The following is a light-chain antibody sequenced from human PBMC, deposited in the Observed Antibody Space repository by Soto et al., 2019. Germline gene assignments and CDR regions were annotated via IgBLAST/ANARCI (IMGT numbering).Light chain of an antibody. Sequence: QSVLTQPPSASGTPGQRVTISWSGSSSNIGSNTVNWYQQLPGTAPKLLIYSNNQRPSGVPDRFSGSKSGTSASLAISGLQSEDEADYYCAAWDDSLNGRGVFGGGTKVTVL. CDR2: SNN. CDR1: SSNIGSNT. V-gene: IGLV1-44*01. J-gene: IGLJ3*02. CDR3: AAWDDSLNGRGV.